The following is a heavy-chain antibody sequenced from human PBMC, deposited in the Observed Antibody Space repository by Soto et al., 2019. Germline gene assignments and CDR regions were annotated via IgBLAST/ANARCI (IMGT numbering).Heavy chain of an antibody. J-gene: IGHJ5*02. CDR3: TRDASRDSSARGWFDP. CDR2: ISSNSAYI. CDR1: GFTFRSFT. D-gene: IGHD6-13*01. V-gene: IGHV3-21*01. Sequence: GGSLRLSCAASGFTFRSFTMNWVRQAPGKGLEWVSTISSNSAYIYHTDALRGRFTISRDNAKNSLHLQMNSLRAEDTAVYYCTRDASRDSSARGWFDPWGPGTLVTSPQ.